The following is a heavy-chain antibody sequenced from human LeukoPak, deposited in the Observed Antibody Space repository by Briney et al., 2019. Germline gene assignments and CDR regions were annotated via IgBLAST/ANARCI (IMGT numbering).Heavy chain of an antibody. CDR3: ARGYYSSSWYYFDY. D-gene: IGHD6-13*01. V-gene: IGHV3-7*01. CDR2: IKQDGSEK. Sequence: GGSLRLSCAASGFTFSSYWMSWVRQAPGKGLEWVANIKQDGSEKYYVDSVKGRFTISRDNAKNSLYLQMNSLRAEDTAVYYCARGYYSSSWYYFDYWGQGTLVTVSS. J-gene: IGHJ4*02. CDR1: GFTFSSYW.